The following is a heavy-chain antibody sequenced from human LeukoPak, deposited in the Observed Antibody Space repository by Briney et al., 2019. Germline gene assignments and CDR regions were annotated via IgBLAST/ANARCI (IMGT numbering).Heavy chain of an antibody. CDR2: IYYSGST. Sequence: GSLRLSCAASGFTFSNAWMSWVRQAPGKGLEWIGYIYYSGSTNYNPSLKSRVTISVDTSKNQFSLKLSSVTAADTAVYYCARHFGYSSYYFDFWGQGTLVTVSS. V-gene: IGHV4-59*01. CDR3: ARHFGYSSYYFDF. J-gene: IGHJ4*02. D-gene: IGHD6-13*01. CDR1: GFTFSNAW.